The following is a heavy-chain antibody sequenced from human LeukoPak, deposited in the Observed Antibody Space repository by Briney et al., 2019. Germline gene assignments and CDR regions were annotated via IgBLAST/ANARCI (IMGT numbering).Heavy chain of an antibody. J-gene: IGHJ4*02. CDR2: INPNSGGT. CDR3: ATAYGSGTDSYY. Sequence: ASVKVSCKASGYTFTGYYIHWVRQAPGQGLEWMGWINPNSGGTNYAQKFQGRVTMTRDTSITTAYMEVSRLRSDDTAVYYCATAYGSGTDSYYWGQGTLVTVSS. CDR1: GYTFTGYY. V-gene: IGHV1-2*02. D-gene: IGHD3-10*01.